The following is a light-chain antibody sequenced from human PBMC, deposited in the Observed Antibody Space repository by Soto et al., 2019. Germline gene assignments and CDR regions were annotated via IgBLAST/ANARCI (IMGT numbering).Light chain of an antibody. J-gene: IGLJ2*01. CDR1: SSDVGDYNF. Sequence: QLVLTQPASVSGSPGQSITISCTGTSSDVGDYNFVSWYQQHPGKAPKFMIYNVTDRPSGISNRFSGSKSGNTASLNISGLRPEDEADYYCISYASTSPHVVFGGGTKLTVL. CDR3: ISYASTSPHVV. V-gene: IGLV2-14*01. CDR2: NVT.